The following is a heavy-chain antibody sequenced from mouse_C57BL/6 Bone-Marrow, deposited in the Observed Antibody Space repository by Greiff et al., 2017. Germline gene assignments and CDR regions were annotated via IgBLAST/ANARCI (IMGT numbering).Heavy chain of an antibody. V-gene: IGHV1-19*01. Sequence: EVQLQQSGPVLVKPGASVKMSCKASGYTFTDYYMNWVKQNHGKSLEWIGVINPYNGGTSYNQKFKGKATLTVDKSSSTAYMELNRLTSADSAVYYCARYYYDYLFDYWGQGTTLTVSS. CDR3: ARYYYDYLFDY. D-gene: IGHD2-4*01. J-gene: IGHJ2*01. CDR2: INPYNGGT. CDR1: GYTFTDYY.